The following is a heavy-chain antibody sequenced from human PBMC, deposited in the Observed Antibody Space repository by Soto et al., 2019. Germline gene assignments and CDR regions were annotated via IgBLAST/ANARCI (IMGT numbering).Heavy chain of an antibody. CDR1: GFTFSSYG. J-gene: IGHJ5*02. Sequence: QVQLVESGGGVVQPGRSLRLSCAASGFTFSSYGMHWVRQAPGKGLEWVAVIWYDGSNKYYADSVKGRFTISRDNSKNTLYLQMTSLRAEDTAVYYCAGGSRPNWFDPWGQGTLVTVSS. CDR3: AGGSRPNWFDP. V-gene: IGHV3-33*01. CDR2: IWYDGSNK.